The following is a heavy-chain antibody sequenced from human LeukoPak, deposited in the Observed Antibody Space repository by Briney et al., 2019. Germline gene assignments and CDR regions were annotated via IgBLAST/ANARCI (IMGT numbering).Heavy chain of an antibody. CDR2: IYHSGST. J-gene: IGHJ4*02. Sequence: PSETLCLTCTVSGYSISSGYYWGWIRQPPGKGLEWIGSIYHSGSTYYNPSLKSRVTISVDTSKNQFSLKLSSVTAADTAVYYCARVGGVYAFDYWGQGTLVTVSS. V-gene: IGHV4-38-2*02. D-gene: IGHD2-8*01. CDR3: ARVGGVYAFDY. CDR1: GYSISSGYY.